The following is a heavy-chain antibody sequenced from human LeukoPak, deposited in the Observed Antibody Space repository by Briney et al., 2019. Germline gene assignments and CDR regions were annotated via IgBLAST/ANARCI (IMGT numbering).Heavy chain of an antibody. Sequence: PSVKVSCKVSRYTLTELSLHWVRQPPGKALEWVRGFDPEYGETIYAQKFQGRVTMTEDTSTDTAYMELSSLKSEDTAVYYLATGLTYDFWSGYQTFDNWGQGNLVTVAS. CDR3: ATGLTYDFWSGYQTFDN. J-gene: IGHJ4*02. V-gene: IGHV1-24*01. D-gene: IGHD3-3*01. CDR1: RYTLTELS. CDR2: FDPEYGET.